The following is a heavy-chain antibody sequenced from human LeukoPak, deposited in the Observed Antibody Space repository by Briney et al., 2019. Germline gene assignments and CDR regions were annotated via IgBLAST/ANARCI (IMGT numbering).Heavy chain of an antibody. CDR1: GYSISSAYY. CDR2: IYHSGST. J-gene: IGHJ4*02. Sequence: SETLSLTCTVSGYSISSAYYWGWIRQPPGKGLEWIGTIYHSGSTYYTPSLKSRVTISLDTSKNQLSLKLSSVTAADTAMYYCARDPLHRFFDYWGQGTLVTVSS. V-gene: IGHV4-38-2*02. CDR3: ARDPLHRFFDY.